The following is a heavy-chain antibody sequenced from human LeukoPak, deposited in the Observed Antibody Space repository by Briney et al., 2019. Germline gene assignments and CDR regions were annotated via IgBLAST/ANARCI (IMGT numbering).Heavy chain of an antibody. V-gene: IGHV4-59*08. CDR2: ISNTGST. CDR1: VGSIRTYY. D-gene: IGHD2-15*01. Sequence: PSETLSLTCTVSVGSIRTYYWSCIRHPPGKGREWIGYISNTGSTNYNPSLKSRVTISVDTSKNQFSLKLSSVTAADTAVYYCASAHEGRSGGYYYYGVDVWGRGTTVTVSS. CDR3: ASAHEGRSGGYYYYGVDV. J-gene: IGHJ6*02.